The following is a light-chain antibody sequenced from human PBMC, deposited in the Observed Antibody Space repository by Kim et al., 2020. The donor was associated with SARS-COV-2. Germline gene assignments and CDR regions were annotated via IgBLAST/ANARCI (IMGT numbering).Light chain of an antibody. J-gene: IGLJ3*02. Sequence: QSALTQPPSASGTPGQTVTISCSGSSSNIGSNIVNWYQHLPGTAPKLLIFSDSMRPSGVPDRFSGSKSGTSASLDISGLHSEDEADYYCAAWDDSLNGRWVFGGGTQLTVL. CDR1: SSNIGSNI. V-gene: IGLV1-44*01. CDR2: SDS. CDR3: AAWDDSLNGRWV.